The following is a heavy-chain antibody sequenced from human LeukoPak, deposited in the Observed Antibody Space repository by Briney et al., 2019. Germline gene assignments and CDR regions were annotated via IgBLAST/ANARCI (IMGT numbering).Heavy chain of an antibody. CDR2: INHSGST. J-gene: IGHJ4*02. D-gene: IGHD6-19*01. V-gene: IGHV4-34*01. CDR1: GGSFSGYY. CDR3: ARGKKSAGPYFDY. Sequence: SETLSFTCAVYGGSFSGYYWSWIRQPPGKGLEWIGEINHSGSTNYNPSLKSRVTISVDTSKNQFSLKLSSVTAADTAVYYCARGKKSAGPYFDYWGQGTLVTVSS.